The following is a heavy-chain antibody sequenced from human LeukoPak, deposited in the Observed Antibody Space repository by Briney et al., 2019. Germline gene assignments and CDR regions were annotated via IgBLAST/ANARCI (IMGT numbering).Heavy chain of an antibody. V-gene: IGHV4-34*01. CDR1: GGSFSGYY. CDR2: INHSGST. D-gene: IGHD6-13*01. J-gene: IGHJ4*02. Sequence: PSETLSLTCAVYGGSFSGYYWSWIRQPPGKGLEWIGEINHSGSTNYNPSLKSRVTISVDTSKNQFSLKLSSVTAADTAVYYCAWDRIAAAGGFDYWGQGTLVTVSS. CDR3: AWDRIAAAGGFDY.